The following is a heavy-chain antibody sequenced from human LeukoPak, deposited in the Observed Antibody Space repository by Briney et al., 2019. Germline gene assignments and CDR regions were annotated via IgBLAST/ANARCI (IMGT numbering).Heavy chain of an antibody. CDR3: ARSQPGSRRYFDVFNEKYYIDY. CDR2: IKQDGSEK. J-gene: IGHJ4*02. V-gene: IGHV3-7*01. CDR1: ELTFSSYW. D-gene: IGHD3-9*01. Sequence: GGSLRLSCAASELTFSSYWMSWVRQAPGKGLEWVANIKQDGSEKYYVDSVKGRFTISRDNAKNSLYLQMNSLRAEATAVYYCARSQPGSRRYFDVFNEKYYIDYWGQGTPVTVSS.